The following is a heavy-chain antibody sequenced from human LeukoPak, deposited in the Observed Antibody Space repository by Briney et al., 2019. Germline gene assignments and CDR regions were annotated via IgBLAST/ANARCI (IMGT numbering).Heavy chain of an antibody. J-gene: IGHJ4*02. V-gene: IGHV4-34*01. CDR2: INHSGST. CDR1: GGSFSGYY. Sequence: PSETLSLTCAVYGGSFSGYYWSWIRQPPGKGLEWIGEINHSGSTNYNPSLKSRVTISVDTSKNQFSLKLSSVTAADTAVYYCARDLYDHDSSGYYEFWGQGTLVTVSS. D-gene: IGHD3-22*01. CDR3: ARDLYDHDSSGYYEF.